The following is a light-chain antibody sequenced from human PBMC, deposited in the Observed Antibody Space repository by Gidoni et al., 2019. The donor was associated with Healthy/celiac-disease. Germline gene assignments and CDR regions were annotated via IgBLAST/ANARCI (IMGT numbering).Light chain of an antibody. J-gene: IGLJ2*01. CDR2: QDS. CDR3: QAWDSSTVV. V-gene: IGLV3-1*01. Sequence: SYELTHLPSVSVSPGQTASITCSGDKLGDKYACWYQQKPGQSPVLVIYQDSKRPSGIPERFSGSNSGNTATLTISGTQAMDEADYYCQAWDSSTVVFGGGTKLTVL. CDR1: KLGDKY.